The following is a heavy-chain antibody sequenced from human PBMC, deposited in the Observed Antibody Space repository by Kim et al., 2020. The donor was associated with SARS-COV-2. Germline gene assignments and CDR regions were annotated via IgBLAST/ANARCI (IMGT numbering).Heavy chain of an antibody. Sequence: GGSLRLSCAASGITFGSYWMHWVRQAPGKGLVWVSRIDPDGSRITYADSVQGRFTISRDNAKNTVFLQMNSLRAEDTAVYYCISTAGYWGQGTLVTVSS. CDR2: IDPDGSRI. V-gene: IGHV3-74*01. CDR1: GITFGSYW. J-gene: IGHJ4*02. D-gene: IGHD4-17*01. CDR3: ISTAGY.